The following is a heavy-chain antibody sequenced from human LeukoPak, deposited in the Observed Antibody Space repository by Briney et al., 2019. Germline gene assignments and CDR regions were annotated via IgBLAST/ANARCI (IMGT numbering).Heavy chain of an antibody. V-gene: IGHV3-72*01. J-gene: IGHJ4*02. CDR3: ASTGWVRGFDY. D-gene: IGHD3-10*01. Sequence: GESLRLSCAASGFTFSDHFMDWVRQAPGKGLEWVGRSGNKGNSYITEYAASVEGRFTISRDDSKKSLYLQMNSLKTEDTAVYYCASTGWVRGFDYWGQGTPVTVSS. CDR2: SGNKGNSYIT. CDR1: GFTFSDHF.